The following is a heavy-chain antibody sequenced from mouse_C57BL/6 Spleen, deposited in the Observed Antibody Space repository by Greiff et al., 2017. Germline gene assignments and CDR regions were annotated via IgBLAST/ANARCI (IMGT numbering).Heavy chain of an antibody. CDR3: ARRPMTTVVATGGYAMDY. CDR1: GYSFTGYY. CDR2: INPSTGGT. Sequence: VQLQQSGPELVKPGASVKISCKASGYSFTGYYMNWVKQSPEKSLEWIGEINPSTGGTTYNQKFKAKATLTVDKSSSTAYMQHKSLTSEDSAVYYCARRPMTTVVATGGYAMDYWGQGTSVTVSS. J-gene: IGHJ4*01. V-gene: IGHV1-42*01. D-gene: IGHD1-1*01.